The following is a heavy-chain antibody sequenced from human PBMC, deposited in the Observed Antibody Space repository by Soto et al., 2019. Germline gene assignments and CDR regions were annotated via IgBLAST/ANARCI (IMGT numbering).Heavy chain of an antibody. J-gene: IGHJ4*02. D-gene: IGHD3-3*01. CDR3: ARSTFRGITIFGVVLEDYFDY. Sequence: PGESLKISCKGSGYSFTSYWIGWVRQMPGKGLEWMGIIYPGDSDTRYSPSFQGQVTISADKSISTAYLQWSSLKASDTAMYYCARSTFRGITIFGVVLEDYFDYWGQGTLVTVSS. CDR1: GYSFTSYW. CDR2: IYPGDSDT. V-gene: IGHV5-51*01.